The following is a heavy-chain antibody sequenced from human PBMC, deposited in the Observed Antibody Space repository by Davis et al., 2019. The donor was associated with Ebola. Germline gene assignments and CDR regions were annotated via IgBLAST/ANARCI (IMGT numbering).Heavy chain of an antibody. V-gene: IGHV4-59*01. CDR3: ARDSDTFGDRTGYYYYGMDV. Sequence: MPSETLSLTCAVYGGSFSGYYWSWIRQPPGKGLEWIGYIYYSGSTNYNPSLKSRVTISVDTSKNQFSLKLSSVTAADTAVYYCARDSDTFGDRTGYYYYGMDVWGQGTTVTVSS. D-gene: IGHD1-1*01. CDR1: GGSFSGYY. CDR2: IYYSGST. J-gene: IGHJ6*02.